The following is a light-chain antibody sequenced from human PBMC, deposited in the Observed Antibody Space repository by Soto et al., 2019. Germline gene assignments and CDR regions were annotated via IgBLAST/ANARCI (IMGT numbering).Light chain of an antibody. Sequence: QSVLTQPASVYGSPGQSFNFPCTGTSSDVGGYNYVSWYQHHPGKAPKLIIYDVSNRPSGVSNPFSGSKSGSTASLTISGLQPEDEADYYCSSYKTSNTRQIVVGTGTKVTVL. CDR2: DVS. CDR3: SSYKTSNTRQIV. J-gene: IGLJ1*01. CDR1: SSDVGGYNY. V-gene: IGLV2-14*03.